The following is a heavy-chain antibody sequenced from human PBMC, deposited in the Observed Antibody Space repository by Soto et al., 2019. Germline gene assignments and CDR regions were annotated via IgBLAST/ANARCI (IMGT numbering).Heavy chain of an antibody. V-gene: IGHV4-34*01. CDR1: GGSFSGYY. J-gene: IGHJ5*02. CDR2: INHSGST. CDR3: ARSCSSTSCYWFDP. Sequence: PSETLSLTCAGYGGSFSGYYWSWIRQPPGKGLEWIGEINHSGSTNYNPSLKSRVTISVDTSKNQFSLKLSSVTAADTAVYYCARSCSSTSCYWFDPWGQGTLVTVSS. D-gene: IGHD2-2*01.